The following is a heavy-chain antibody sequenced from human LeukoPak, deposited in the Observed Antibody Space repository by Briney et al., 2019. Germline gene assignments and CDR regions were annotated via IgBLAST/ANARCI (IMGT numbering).Heavy chain of an antibody. J-gene: IGHJ4*02. CDR1: GYTFSGYY. CDR2: INPNSGGT. CDR3: ARASYYYDSSGYPGYYFDY. V-gene: IGHV1-2*02. Sequence: ASVKVSCKASGYTFSGYYMHWVRQAPGQGLEWMGWINPNSGGTNYAQKFQGRVTMTRDTSISTAYMELSRLRSDDTAVYYCARASYYYDSSGYPGYYFDYWGQGTLVTVSS. D-gene: IGHD3-22*01.